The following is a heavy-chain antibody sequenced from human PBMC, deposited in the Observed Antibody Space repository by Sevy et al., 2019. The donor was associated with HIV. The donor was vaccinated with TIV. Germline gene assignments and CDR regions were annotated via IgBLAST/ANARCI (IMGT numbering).Heavy chain of an antibody. CDR1: GFIFGDLY. V-gene: IGHV3-72*01. CDR2: IRNKAKSSTT. J-gene: IGHJ2*01. Sequence: GGSLRLSCAASGFIFGDLYMDWVRQAPGKGLKRIGRIRNKAKSSTTEYAASVKGRFTITRDDSKNSLYLQMNSLKTEDTARYYCAAVAADRGYFNIWGRGTLVTVSS. CDR3: AAVAADRGYFNI. D-gene: IGHD6-19*01.